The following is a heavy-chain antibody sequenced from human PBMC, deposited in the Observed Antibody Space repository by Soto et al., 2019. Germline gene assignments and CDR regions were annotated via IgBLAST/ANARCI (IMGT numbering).Heavy chain of an antibody. CDR2: ISGNGGDS. CDR3: ARIPVTTSLDKSYYHYGKDV. V-gene: IGHV3-23*01. CDR1: GFTFGLYA. J-gene: IGHJ6*02. Sequence: EVQLLESGGGLVQPGGYLRLACAASGFTFGLYAMSWVRQAPGKGLEWVPVISGNGGDSYYADSVKGRFTIFRDNSKSTLTLQMNSLRAEDTALYYCARIPVTTSLDKSYYHYGKDVWGQGTTVTVSS. D-gene: IGHD4-17*01.